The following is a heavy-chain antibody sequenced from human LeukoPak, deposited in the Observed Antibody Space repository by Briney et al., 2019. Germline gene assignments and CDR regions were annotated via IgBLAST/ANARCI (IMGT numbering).Heavy chain of an antibody. CDR1: GGSISIGDYY. V-gene: IGHV4-39*07. Sequence: SETLSLTCTVSGGSISIGDYYWGWIRQPPGKGLEWIGSIYYTGSTYYNPSLKSRVTISVDTSKNQFSLKLSSVTAADTAVYYCARVPAARASVVWFDPWGQGTLVTVSS. CDR3: ARVPAARASVVWFDP. J-gene: IGHJ5*02. CDR2: IYYTGST. D-gene: IGHD2-2*01.